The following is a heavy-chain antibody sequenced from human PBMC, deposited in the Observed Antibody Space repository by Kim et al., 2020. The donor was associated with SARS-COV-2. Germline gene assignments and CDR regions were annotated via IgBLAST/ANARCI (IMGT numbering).Heavy chain of an antibody. CDR2: VMSKADGGTI. J-gene: IGHJ4*02. CDR1: GFIFSNYW. Sequence: GGSLRLSCAASGFIFSNYWMSWVRQAPGNGLEWVGRVMSKADGGTIHYTAPVKGRFTISRDDSKNMLYLQMDSLRTEDTAVYYCTTDRFNWGQGALVTVS. CDR3: TTDRFN. V-gene: IGHV3-15*01.